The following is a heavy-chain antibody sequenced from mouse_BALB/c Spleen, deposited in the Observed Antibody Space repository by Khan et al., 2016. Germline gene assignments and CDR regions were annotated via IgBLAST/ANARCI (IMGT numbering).Heavy chain of an antibody. CDR3: ARSFGYRGFAY. J-gene: IGHJ3*01. CDR2: ISYSGST. V-gene: IGHV3-2*02. Sequence: EVQLQESGPGLVKPSQSLSLTCTVTGYSITSDYAWNWIRQFPGNKLEWMGYISYSGSTNYNPSLKSRGTITRDTSKNQVFLQLNSVTTEDTATYYCARSFGYRGFAYWGQGTLVTVSA. D-gene: IGHD2-2*01. CDR1: GYSITSDYA.